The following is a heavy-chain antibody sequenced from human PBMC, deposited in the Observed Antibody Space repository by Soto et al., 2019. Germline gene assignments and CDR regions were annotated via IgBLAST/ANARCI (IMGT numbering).Heavy chain of an antibody. V-gene: IGHV3-21*01. CDR3: ARDLLLAYCSSTSCHRGDY. D-gene: IGHD2-2*02. CDR1: GFTFSSYS. Sequence: EVQLVESGGGLVKPGGSLRLSCAASGFTFSSYSMNWVRQAPGKGLEWVSSISSSSSYIYYADSVKGRFTISRDNAKNSLYLQMNSLRAEDTAVYYCARDLLLAYCSSTSCHRGDYWGQGTLVTVSS. CDR2: ISSSSSYI. J-gene: IGHJ4*02.